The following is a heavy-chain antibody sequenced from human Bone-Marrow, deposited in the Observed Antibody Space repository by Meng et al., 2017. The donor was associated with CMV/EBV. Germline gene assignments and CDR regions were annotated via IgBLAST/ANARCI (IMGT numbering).Heavy chain of an antibody. Sequence: GESLKISCAASGFTFSSYWMSWVRQAPGKGLEWVANIKQDGSEKYYVDSVKGRFTISRDNAKNSLYLQMNSLRAEDTAVYYCARGLRTGLNWFDPWGQGTLVTVSS. V-gene: IGHV3-7*01. J-gene: IGHJ5*02. CDR1: GFTFSSYW. CDR3: ARGLRTGLNWFDP. CDR2: IKQDGSEK. D-gene: IGHD3/OR15-3a*01.